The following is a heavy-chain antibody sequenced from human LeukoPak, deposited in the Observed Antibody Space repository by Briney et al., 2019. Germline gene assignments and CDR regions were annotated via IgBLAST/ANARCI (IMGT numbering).Heavy chain of an antibody. Sequence: GGSLRLSCAASGLAFSAYKMHWVRQAPGKGLVWVSRINSDGSSTSYADSVKGRFTISRDNAKNTLYLQMNSLRAEDTAVYYCARAPYSSGSDYWGQGTLVTVSS. CDR1: GLAFSAYK. CDR3: ARAPYSSGSDY. V-gene: IGHV3-74*01. CDR2: INSDGSST. J-gene: IGHJ4*02. D-gene: IGHD6-19*01.